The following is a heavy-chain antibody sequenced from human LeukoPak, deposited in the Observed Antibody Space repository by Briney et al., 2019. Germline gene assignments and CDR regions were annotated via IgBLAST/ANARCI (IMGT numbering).Heavy chain of an antibody. V-gene: IGHV4-38-2*02. J-gene: IGHJ4*02. Sequence: PSETLSLTCTVSGYSISSGSGYYWGWIRQPPGKGLEWIGSIHHSGSTYTNPSLKSRVTISVDTSKTQFSLRLNSVTAADTAVYYCARGLYGYSGYDVGLNWGQGTLVTVSS. CDR3: ARGLYGYSGYDVGLN. CDR1: GYSISSGSGYY. D-gene: IGHD5-12*01. CDR2: IHHSGST.